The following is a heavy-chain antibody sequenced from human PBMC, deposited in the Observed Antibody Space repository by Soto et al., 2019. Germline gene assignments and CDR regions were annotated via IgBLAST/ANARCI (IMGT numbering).Heavy chain of an antibody. CDR3: ASRGWLFDY. D-gene: IGHD3-22*01. V-gene: IGHV4-34*01. J-gene: IGHJ4*02. Sequence: SETLSLNCAVYGASFRDYYWRWIRQPPVKRLEWIGEISHGGGTHYNPSFKSRVTISVDSSKNQFSLKLNSVTAADTAVYVCASRGWLFDYWGQGSLVTVSS. CDR2: ISHGGGT. CDR1: GASFRDYY.